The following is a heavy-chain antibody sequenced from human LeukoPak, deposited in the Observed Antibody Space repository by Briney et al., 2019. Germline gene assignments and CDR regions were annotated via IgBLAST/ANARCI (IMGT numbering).Heavy chain of an antibody. CDR3: AREGGYSSSGNFDY. D-gene: IGHD6-6*01. V-gene: IGHV3-74*01. Sequence: GGSLRLSCVVSGFRFSDYWMHWVRQAPGKGLVWVSGIKTDGSDRRYADFVTGRFTISRDNAKNTLFLQMNSLRAEDTAVYYCAREGGYSSSGNFDYWGQGTLVTVSS. CDR2: IKTDGSDR. CDR1: GFRFSDYW. J-gene: IGHJ4*02.